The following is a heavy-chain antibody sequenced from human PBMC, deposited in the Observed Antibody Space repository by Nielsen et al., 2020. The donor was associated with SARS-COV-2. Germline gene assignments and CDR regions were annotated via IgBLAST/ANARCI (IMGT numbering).Heavy chain of an antibody. V-gene: IGHV3-30*18. CDR3: AKVAIAAAGFDP. Sequence: GESLKISCAASGFTFSSYGMHWVRQAPGKGLEWVAVISYDGSNKYYADSVKGRFTISRDNSKNTLYLQMNSLRAEDTAVYYCAKVAIAAAGFDPWGQGTLVIVSS. CDR2: ISYDGSNK. CDR1: GFTFSSYG. J-gene: IGHJ5*02. D-gene: IGHD6-13*01.